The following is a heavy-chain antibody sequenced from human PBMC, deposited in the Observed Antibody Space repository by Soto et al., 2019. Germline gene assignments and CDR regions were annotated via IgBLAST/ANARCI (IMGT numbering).Heavy chain of an antibody. J-gene: IGHJ4*02. CDR3: AKPQRGYSYGFYFDY. CDR2: IYYSGST. CDR1: GGSISSGGYY. V-gene: IGHV4-31*03. D-gene: IGHD5-18*01. Sequence: SETLSLTCTVSGGSISSGGYYWSWIRQHPGKGLEWIGYIYYSGSTYYNPSLKSRVTISVDTSKNQFSLKLSSVTAADTAVYYCAKPQRGYSYGFYFDYWGQGTLVTVSS.